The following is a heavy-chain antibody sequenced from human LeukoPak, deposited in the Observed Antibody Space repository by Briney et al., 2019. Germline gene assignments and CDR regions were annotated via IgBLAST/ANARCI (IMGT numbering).Heavy chain of an antibody. J-gene: IGHJ4*02. D-gene: IGHD6-13*01. Sequence: GGSLRLSCAASGFTFFNYGMHWVRQAPGKGLDGVAVIWNDGSYKYYADPVKGRFTISRDNPKNTLYLQTNSLRAEDTAIYYCAKVVQYTASTGTGLDYWGQGTLVTVSS. CDR1: GFTFFNYG. CDR2: IWNDGSYK. CDR3: AKVVQYTASTGTGLDY. V-gene: IGHV3-33*06.